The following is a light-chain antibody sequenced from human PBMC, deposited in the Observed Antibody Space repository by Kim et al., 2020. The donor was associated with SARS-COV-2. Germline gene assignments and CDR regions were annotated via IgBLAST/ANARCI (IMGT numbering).Light chain of an antibody. CDR1: SSEVGRYDL. Sequence: GQSITISCTGASSEVGRYDLVSWYQQLPGKAPKLVIYEVNKRPSGVSNRFSASKTGNTAFLTISGLQAEDEAHYYCCSYAGSYTYVFGTGTKVTVL. CDR3: CSYAGSYTYV. V-gene: IGLV2-23*02. J-gene: IGLJ1*01. CDR2: EVN.